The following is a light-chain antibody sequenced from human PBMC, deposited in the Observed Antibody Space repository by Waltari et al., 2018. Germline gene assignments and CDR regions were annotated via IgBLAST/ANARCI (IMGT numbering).Light chain of an antibody. CDR1: QSIRSF. V-gene: IGKV1-39*01. Sequence: DIRLTQSPPSLSASAGDRVTITCRASQSIRSFLNWYQHKPGKAPKLLMYDTSKLESGVPPKFSGSRSGSDFTLTCNSLQPDVFATYYSQQGRDTPRTVGQGTRVEIK. CDR2: DTS. J-gene: IGKJ1*01. CDR3: QQGRDTPRT.